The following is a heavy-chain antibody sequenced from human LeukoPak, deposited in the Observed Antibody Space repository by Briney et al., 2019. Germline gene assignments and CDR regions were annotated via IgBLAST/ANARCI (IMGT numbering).Heavy chain of an antibody. D-gene: IGHD5-18*01. V-gene: IGHV3-15*01. CDR2: IKSKTDGGTT. Sequence: GGSLRLSCADSGCTFSNAWMSWVRQAPGKGLEWVARIKSKTDGGTTDYAAPVKGRFTISRDDSKNTLYLQMNSLKTEDTAVYYCTTFLDVDTAMVNDYWGPGTLVTVSS. J-gene: IGHJ4*02. CDR1: GCTFSNAW. CDR3: TTFLDVDTAMVNDY.